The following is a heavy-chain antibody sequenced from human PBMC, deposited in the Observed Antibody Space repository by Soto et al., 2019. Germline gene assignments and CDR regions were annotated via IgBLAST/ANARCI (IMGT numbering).Heavy chain of an antibody. CDR1: GYTFTSYA. CDR2: INAGNGNT. CDR3: ARDLGGWPDY. D-gene: IGHD2-15*01. Sequence: QVQLVQSGAEVKKPGASVKVSCKASGYTFTSYAMHWVRQAPGQRLEWMGSINAGNGNTKYSQTFQGRVTITRDTAASTAKMELSSLRSEDTAVYYCARDLGGWPDYWGQGTLGTVSS. J-gene: IGHJ4*02. V-gene: IGHV1-3*01.